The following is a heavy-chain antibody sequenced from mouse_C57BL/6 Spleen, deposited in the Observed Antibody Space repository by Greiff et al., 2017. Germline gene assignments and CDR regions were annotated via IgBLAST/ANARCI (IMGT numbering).Heavy chain of an antibody. CDR1: GFNIKDYY. CDR2: IDPESGDT. D-gene: IGHD1-1*01. V-gene: IGHV14-4*01. J-gene: IGHJ3*01. CDR3: TPYYGSSPGFAY. Sequence: LQQSGAELVRPGASVKLSCTASGFNIKDYYMSWVKQRPDQGLEWIGWIDPESGDTEYASKFQGQVTIAADTSTNTAYLQLLSLTSEDTALYYCTPYYGSSPGFAYWGQGTLVTVSA.